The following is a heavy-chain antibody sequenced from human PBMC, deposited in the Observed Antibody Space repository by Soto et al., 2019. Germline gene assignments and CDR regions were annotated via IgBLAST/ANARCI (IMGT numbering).Heavy chain of an antibody. CDR2: INAGNGNT. D-gene: IGHD2-21*02. V-gene: IGHV1-3*05. J-gene: IGHJ4*02. Sequence: QVQLVQSGAEEKKPGASVKVSCKASGYTFTSYAMHWVRHAPGQRLEWMVWINAGNGNTKYSQKFQGRVTITRDTSASTGYMELSSLRSEDTAVYYCARAWVVVTAPDYWGQGTLVTVSS. CDR1: GYTFTSYA. CDR3: ARAWVVVTAPDY.